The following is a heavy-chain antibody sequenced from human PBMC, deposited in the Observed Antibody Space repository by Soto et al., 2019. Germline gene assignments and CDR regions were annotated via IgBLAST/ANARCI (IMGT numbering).Heavy chain of an antibody. CDR2: IYSGGST. Sequence: GGSLRLSCAASGFTVSSNYMSWVRQGTGKGLEWVQVIYSGGSTYYADSVKGRFTISRDKSKNTLYLQMNSLRAEDTGVYYCARDKKGLTIFGVVPPYYYYGMDVWGQGTTVTVSS. J-gene: IGHJ6*02. D-gene: IGHD3-3*01. CDR3: ARDKKGLTIFGVVPPYYYYGMDV. V-gene: IGHV3-53*01. CDR1: GFTVSSNY.